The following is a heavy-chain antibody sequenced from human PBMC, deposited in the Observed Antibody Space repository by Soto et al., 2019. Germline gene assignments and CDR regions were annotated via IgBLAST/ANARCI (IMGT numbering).Heavy chain of an antibody. Sequence: VESGGGVVQPGRSLRLSCAASGFTFSSYGMHWVRQAPGKGLEWVAVIWYDGSNKYYADSVKGRFTISRDNSKNTLYLQMNSLRAEDTAVYYCARAYDLAYYYYMDVWGKGTTVTVSS. CDR1: GFTFSSYG. J-gene: IGHJ6*03. CDR2: IWYDGSNK. V-gene: IGHV3-33*01. D-gene: IGHD3-3*01. CDR3: ARAYDLAYYYYMDV.